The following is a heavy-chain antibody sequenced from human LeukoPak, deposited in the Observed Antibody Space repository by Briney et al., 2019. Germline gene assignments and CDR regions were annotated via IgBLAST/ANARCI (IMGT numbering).Heavy chain of an antibody. CDR3: TKLARAPRDFDY. CDR2: SRDKGNSYTT. V-gene: IGHV3-72*01. Sequence: GGSLRLSCAASGFTFSDHYIDWVRQAPGKGLEWVGRSRDKGNSYTTAYAASVRGRFTISGDDSKDSLYLQMNSLKIEDTAVYYCTKLARAPRDFDYWGQGTLVTVSS. J-gene: IGHJ4*01. CDR1: GFTFSDHY. D-gene: IGHD3-10*01.